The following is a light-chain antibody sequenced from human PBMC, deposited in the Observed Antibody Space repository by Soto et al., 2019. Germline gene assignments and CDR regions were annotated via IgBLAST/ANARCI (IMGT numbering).Light chain of an antibody. V-gene: IGLV4-69*01. J-gene: IGLJ1*01. Sequence: QPVLTQSPSASASLGASVKLTCTLSSGHSNYAIAWPQQQPEKGPRYLMKVNSDGIHRRGDGIPDRFSGSGSGAERYLTISSLQSEDEADYYGQTWGVFGTGTKLTVL. CDR1: SGHSNYA. CDR3: QTWGV. CDR2: VNSDGIH.